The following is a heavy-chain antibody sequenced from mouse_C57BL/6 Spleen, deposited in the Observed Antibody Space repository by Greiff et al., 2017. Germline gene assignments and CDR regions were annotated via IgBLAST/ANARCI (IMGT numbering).Heavy chain of an antibody. CDR1: GYTFTSYW. CDR3: ARWARYSFAY. Sequence: VQLQQPGAELVKPGASVKLSCKASGYTFTSYWMQWVKQRPGQGLEWIGEIDPSDSYTNYNQKFKGKATLTVDTSSSTAYMQLSSLTSEDSAVYYCARWARYSFAYWGQGTLVTVSA. CDR2: IDPSDSYT. J-gene: IGHJ3*01. V-gene: IGHV1-50*01. D-gene: IGHD2-12*01.